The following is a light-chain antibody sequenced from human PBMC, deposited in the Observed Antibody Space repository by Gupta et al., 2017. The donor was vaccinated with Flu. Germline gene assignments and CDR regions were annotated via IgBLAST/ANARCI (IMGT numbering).Light chain of an antibody. CDR3: HQRVNWPLT. J-gene: IGKJ4*01. CDR2: DAS. CDR1: QSVGSS. Sequence: EIVLTQSPAALSLSPGEGATLSCRASQSVGSSLVWFQQKPGRAPRLLIYDASKRATGIPARFSGSGSGTDFTLTISILDPEDFAVYYCHQRVNWPLTFGGGTKVEIK. V-gene: IGKV3-11*01.